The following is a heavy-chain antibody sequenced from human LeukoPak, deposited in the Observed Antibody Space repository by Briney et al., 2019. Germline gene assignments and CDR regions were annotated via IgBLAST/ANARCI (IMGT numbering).Heavy chain of an antibody. CDR1: GFTFSSYA. D-gene: IGHD5-12*01. CDR2: ISGSGGST. V-gene: IGHV3-23*01. Sequence: PGGSLRLSCAASGFTFSSYAMSWVRQAPGKGLEWVSAISGSGGSTYYADSVKGRFTISRDNSKNTLYLQMNSLRAEDTAVYYCARDHDGGYGLFDYWGQGTLVTVSS. J-gene: IGHJ4*02. CDR3: ARDHDGGYGLFDY.